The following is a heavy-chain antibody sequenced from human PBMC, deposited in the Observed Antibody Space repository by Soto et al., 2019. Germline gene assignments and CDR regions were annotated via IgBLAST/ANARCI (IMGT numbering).Heavy chain of an antibody. CDR2: INTDGSNT. D-gene: IGHD2-15*01. Sequence: VGSLGFSCAVSGLTFNRYWMHWVRHAPGKGLVWVSHINTDGSNTNYADSVKGRFTISRDNAKSTLFLQMNSLRDEDTAVYYCAREFCSGGYCYPYYFDPWGQGIPVTVSS. CDR3: AREFCSGGYCYPYYFDP. V-gene: IGHV3-74*01. J-gene: IGHJ5*02. CDR1: GLTFNRYW.